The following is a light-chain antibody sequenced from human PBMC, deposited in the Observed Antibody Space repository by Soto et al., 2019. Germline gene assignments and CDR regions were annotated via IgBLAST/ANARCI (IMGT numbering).Light chain of an antibody. CDR2: DTS. J-gene: IGKJ4*01. Sequence: DIQMTQSPSPLPASVGDRVIITCQASQAISNHLNWYQQKPGRAPKLLIYDTSNLETDVPSRFRGSGGGTDFTFTITSLQPEDFATYFCQRTDKLPLTFGGGTKVDMK. CDR3: QRTDKLPLT. CDR1: QAISNH. V-gene: IGKV1-33*01.